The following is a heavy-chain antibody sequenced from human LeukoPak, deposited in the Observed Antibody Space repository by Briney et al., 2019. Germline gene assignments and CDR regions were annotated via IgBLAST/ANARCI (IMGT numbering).Heavy chain of an antibody. V-gene: IGHV3-48*03. J-gene: IGHJ4*02. D-gene: IGHD2-15*01. CDR1: GFTFSNYE. Sequence: PGGSLRLSCAASGFTFSNYEMNWVRQAPGMGLDWVSYITSSGTTAYYADSVKGRFNISRDNAQNSLFLQMNNLTAEDTAIYCCARVGVCSDGSCYSLDYWGQGILVTVSS. CDR2: ITSSGTTA. CDR3: ARVGVCSDGSCYSLDY.